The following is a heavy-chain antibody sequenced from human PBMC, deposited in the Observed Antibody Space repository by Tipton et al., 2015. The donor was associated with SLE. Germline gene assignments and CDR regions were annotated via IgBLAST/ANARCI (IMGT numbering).Heavy chain of an antibody. CDR2: IYYSGST. CDR3: AREFLSPMTTVHWYFDL. V-gene: IGHV4-59*11. CDR1: GGSISSHY. Sequence: GLVKPSETLSLTCTVSGGSISSHYWSWIRQPPGKGLEWIGYIYYSGSTNYDPSLKSRVSISVDTSKHQFSLKLNSVTAADTAVYYCAREFLSPMTTVHWYFDLWGRGTLVTVSS. D-gene: IGHD4-11*01. J-gene: IGHJ2*01.